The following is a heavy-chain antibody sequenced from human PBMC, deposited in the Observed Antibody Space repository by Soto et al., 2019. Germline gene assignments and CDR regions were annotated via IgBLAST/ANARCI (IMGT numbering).Heavy chain of an antibody. Sequence: SETLSLTCTVSGGSISSGDYYWSWIRQPPGKGLEWIGYIYYSGSTYYNPSLKSRVTISVDTSKNQFSLKLSSVTAADTAVYYCAREIRYYCGMDVWGQGTTGTVSS. CDR1: GGSISSGDYY. V-gene: IGHV4-30-4*01. CDR2: IYYSGST. CDR3: AREIRYYCGMDV. J-gene: IGHJ6*02.